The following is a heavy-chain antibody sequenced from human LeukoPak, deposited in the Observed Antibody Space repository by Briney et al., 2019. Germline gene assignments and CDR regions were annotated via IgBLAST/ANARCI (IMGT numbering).Heavy chain of an antibody. Sequence: PSGTLSLTCTVSGGSISSYYWSWIRQPAGKGLEWIGRIYTSGSTNYNPSLKSRVTMSVDTSKNQFSLKLSSVTAADTAVYYCARASRIVVVPAGFDYWGQGTLVTVSS. D-gene: IGHD2-2*01. J-gene: IGHJ4*02. CDR2: IYTSGST. V-gene: IGHV4-4*07. CDR1: GGSISSYY. CDR3: ARASRIVVVPAGFDY.